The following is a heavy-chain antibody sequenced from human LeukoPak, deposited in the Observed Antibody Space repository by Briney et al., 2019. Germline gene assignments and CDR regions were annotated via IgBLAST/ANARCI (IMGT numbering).Heavy chain of an antibody. V-gene: IGHV4-30-2*01. J-gene: IGHJ4*02. CDR1: GGSISSGGYS. CDR2: IYHSGST. CDR3: GRGALSAMVPY. Sequence: SETLSLTCAVSGGSISSGGYSWSWIRQPPGKGLEWIGYIYHSGSTYYNPSLKSRVTISVDRSKNQFSLKLSSVTAADTAVYYCGRGALSAMVPYWGQGTLVTVSS. D-gene: IGHD5-18*01.